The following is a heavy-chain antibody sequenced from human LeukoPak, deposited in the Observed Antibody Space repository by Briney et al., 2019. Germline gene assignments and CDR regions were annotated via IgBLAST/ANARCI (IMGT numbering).Heavy chain of an antibody. CDR3: ARFSSGVSLYHFDY. Sequence: GESLKISCTASGYSFTNSWIGWVRQLPGKGLGWMGNIYPGDSDTRYRPSFQGQVTISADKSISTAYLQWSSLKALDTAMYYCARFSSGVSLYHFDYWGRGTLVTVSS. CDR1: GYSFTNSW. D-gene: IGHD2-8*01. J-gene: IGHJ4*02. CDR2: IYPGDSDT. V-gene: IGHV5-51*01.